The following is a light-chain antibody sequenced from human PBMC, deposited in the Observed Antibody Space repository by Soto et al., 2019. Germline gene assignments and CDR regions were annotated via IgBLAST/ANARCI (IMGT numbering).Light chain of an antibody. J-gene: IGKJ1*01. Sequence: DIQMTQSPSTLSASVGDRVTITCRASQNISRWLAWYQQKPGKAPKFLIYKASGLEIGVPSRFSGSGSGTEFTLTINSLQPEDVATYYCQKYDSAPWTFGQGTKVDIK. CDR1: QNISRW. CDR2: KAS. V-gene: IGKV1-5*03. CDR3: QKYDSAPWT.